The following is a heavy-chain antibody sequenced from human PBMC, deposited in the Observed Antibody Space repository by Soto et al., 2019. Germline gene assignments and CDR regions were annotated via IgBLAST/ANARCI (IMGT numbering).Heavy chain of an antibody. CDR2: IYHSGNT. D-gene: IGHD7-27*01. CDR3: ARLVNGAKNYYYYYMDV. Sequence: PSETLSLTCTVSGGSISSSSYHWGWIRQPPGKGLEWIGSIYHSGNTYHNPSLKSRVTISADTSKNQFSLKLSSVTAADTAVYYCARLVNGAKNYYYYYMDVWGTGTTVTVSS. J-gene: IGHJ6*03. CDR1: GGSISSSSYH. V-gene: IGHV4-39*01.